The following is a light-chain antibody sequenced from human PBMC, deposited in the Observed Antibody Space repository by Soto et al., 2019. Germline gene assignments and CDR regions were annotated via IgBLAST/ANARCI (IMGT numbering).Light chain of an antibody. J-gene: IGKJ1*01. Sequence: DIQMTQSPSSLSESVGDRVTITCRASQSITSYLNWYQQRPGKAPKLLIYSTSSLPSGVPSRFRGSGSGTDFTLNSRSLQTENFATLYCQQSHRTFGQGTKVEIK. CDR2: STS. CDR1: QSITSY. V-gene: IGKV1-39*01. CDR3: QQSHRT.